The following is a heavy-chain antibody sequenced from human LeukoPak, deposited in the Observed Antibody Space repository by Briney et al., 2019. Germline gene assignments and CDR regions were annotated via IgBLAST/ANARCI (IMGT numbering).Heavy chain of an antibody. CDR2: INPKSGGT. Sequence: ASVKVSCKASGYTFTGYYIHRLRQAPGQGLEWMGWINPKSGGTNYVENFQGRVTMTRDTSIRTAYLELSRLRSDDTAVYYCAIIGEGFCSGGTCYSRFVDYWGQGTLVIVSS. CDR3: AIIGEGFCSGGTCYSRFVDY. V-gene: IGHV1-2*02. D-gene: IGHD2-15*01. CDR1: GYTFTGYY. J-gene: IGHJ4*02.